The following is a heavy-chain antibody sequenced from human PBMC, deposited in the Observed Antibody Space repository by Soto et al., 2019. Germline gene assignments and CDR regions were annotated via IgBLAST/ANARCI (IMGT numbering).Heavy chain of an antibody. D-gene: IGHD1-1*01. V-gene: IGHV1-18*01. J-gene: IGHJ5*02. CDR3: ARVVFFNSNRFLARRFDL. CDR2: ISTYNHDT. CDR1: GYTYSRYA. Sequence: ASVKVSCKTSGYTYSRYAITWVRQAPGQGLEWMGWISTYNHDTRYAQKVQGRLSMATDTSTSTAYMELRDVTSDDTAVYYCARVVFFNSNRFLARRFDLWGQGSPVPGSS.